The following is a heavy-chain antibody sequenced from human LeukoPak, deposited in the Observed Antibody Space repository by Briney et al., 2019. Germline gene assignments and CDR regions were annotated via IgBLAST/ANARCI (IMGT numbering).Heavy chain of an antibody. J-gene: IGHJ6*02. CDR3: ARRGAARRYDGLDV. CDR2: VHYTGTT. CDR1: GGFISSYH. D-gene: IGHD6-6*01. Sequence: KSSETLSLTCTVSGGFISSYHWNWIRQSPGKGLEWIGYVHYTGTTNYNPSLKSRVVMSADTSKNQFSLNLNSVTAADTAVYYCARRGAARRYDGLDVWGQGTTVTVSS. V-gene: IGHV4-59*08.